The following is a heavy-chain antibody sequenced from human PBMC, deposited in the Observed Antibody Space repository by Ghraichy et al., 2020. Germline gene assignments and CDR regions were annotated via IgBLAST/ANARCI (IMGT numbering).Heavy chain of an antibody. Sequence: SQTRSLTCAISGDSVTSNGAAWNWIRQSPLRGLEWLGRTYYRSKWYKDYAVSVRSRITINPDTSKNQFSLQLNSVTPEDTAVYYCARGRAGTTVFLFEYWGQGTLVAVSS. CDR3: ARGRAGTTVFLFEY. CDR1: GDSVTSNGAA. CDR2: TYYRSKWYK. D-gene: IGHD1-7*01. V-gene: IGHV6-1*01. J-gene: IGHJ4*02.